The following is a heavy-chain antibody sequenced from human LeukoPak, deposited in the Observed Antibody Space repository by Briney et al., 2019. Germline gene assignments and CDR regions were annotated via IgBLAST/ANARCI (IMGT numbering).Heavy chain of an antibody. J-gene: IGHJ3*02. D-gene: IGHD1-26*01. V-gene: IGHV3-74*01. CDR3: ASENSGPIPSGDAFDI. CDR1: GFTFSSYW. Sequence: GGSLRLSCAASGFTFSSYWMHWVRQAPGKGLVWVSRINSDGSSTSYADSVKGRFTISRDNAKNTLYLQMNSLRAEDTAVYYCASENSGPIPSGDAFDIWGQGTMVTVSS. CDR2: INSDGSST.